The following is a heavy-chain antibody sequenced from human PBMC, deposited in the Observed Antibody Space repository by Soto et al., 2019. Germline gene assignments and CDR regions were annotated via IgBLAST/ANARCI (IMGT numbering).Heavy chain of an antibody. CDR2: IYSGGST. CDR1: GFTVSSNY. J-gene: IGHJ4*02. D-gene: IGHD2-2*02. CDR3: EGGPATAILSFDY. Sequence: EVQLVESGGGWVQPGGSLRLPCAASGFTVSSNYMNWVRQAPEKGLEWDSVIYSGGSTYYADSVKGRFNISRDNSKNTLYLQMNSLRAEDTDVYYCEGGPATAILSFDYWGQGTLVTVSS. V-gene: IGHV3-66*01.